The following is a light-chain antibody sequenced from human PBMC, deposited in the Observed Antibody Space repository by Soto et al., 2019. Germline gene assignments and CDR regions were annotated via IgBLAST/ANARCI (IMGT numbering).Light chain of an antibody. Sequence: EIVLTQSPATLSLSPGERATLSCRASQSVSSYLAWYQQKPGRAPRLLIYDASNRATGIPARFSGSGSGTDFTLTISSLEPEDFAVYYCQQRSNSRYTFGQGTK. CDR2: DAS. CDR3: QQRSNSRYT. V-gene: IGKV3-11*01. CDR1: QSVSSY. J-gene: IGKJ2*01.